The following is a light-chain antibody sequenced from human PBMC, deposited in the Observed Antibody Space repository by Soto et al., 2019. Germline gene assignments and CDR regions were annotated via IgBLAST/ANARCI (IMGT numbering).Light chain of an antibody. CDR3: QQYGSSPAWT. J-gene: IGKJ1*01. Sequence: TLSLSPGERATLSCRASQSVSSSYLAWYQQKPGQAPRLLIYGASSRATGIPDRFSGSGSGTDFTLTISRLEPEDFAVYYCQQYGSSPAWTFGQGTKVDIK. V-gene: IGKV3-20*01. CDR1: QSVSSSY. CDR2: GAS.